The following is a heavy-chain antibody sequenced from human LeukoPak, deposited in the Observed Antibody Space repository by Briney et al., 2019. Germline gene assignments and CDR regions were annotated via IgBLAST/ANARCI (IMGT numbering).Heavy chain of an antibody. CDR2: IWSDGSNK. CDR3: ARRRYSVYDFDY. Sequence: GTSLRLSCAASGFTFSSYVMHWVRQAPGKGLEWVAVIWSDGSNKYYADSVKGRFTISRDNSKNTLYLQMNSLRAEDTAVYYCARRRYSVYDFDYWGQGTLVTVSS. J-gene: IGHJ4*02. D-gene: IGHD5/OR15-5a*01. CDR1: GFTFSSYV. V-gene: IGHV3-33*01.